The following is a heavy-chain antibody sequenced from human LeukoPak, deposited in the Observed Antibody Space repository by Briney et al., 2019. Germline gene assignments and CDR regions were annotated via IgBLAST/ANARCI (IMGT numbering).Heavy chain of an antibody. CDR3: ARDRGAAALPYYFDY. J-gene: IGHJ4*02. Sequence: GGSLRLSCAASGFTSSSYSMNWVRQAPGKGLEWVSSISSSSSYIYYADSVKGRFTISRDNAKNSLYLQMNSLRAEDTAVYYCARDRGAAALPYYFDYWGQGTLVTVSS. D-gene: IGHD6-13*01. CDR1: GFTSSSYS. CDR2: ISSSSSYI. V-gene: IGHV3-21*01.